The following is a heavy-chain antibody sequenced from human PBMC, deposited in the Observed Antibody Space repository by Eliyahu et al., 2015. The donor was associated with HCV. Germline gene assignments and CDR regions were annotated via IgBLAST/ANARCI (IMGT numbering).Heavy chain of an antibody. CDR3: ARHLKFFGSGMDV. D-gene: IGHD3-10*01. CDR1: GDSMSTNTYY. Sequence: QHQLQESGPRLVKSSETLSLTCTVSGDSMSTNTYYWGWIRQPPGKGLEWIGSAYYSDTYYNPSLKSRVTIFVDTAKNHFSLILTSVSAADTAVYYCARHLKFFGSGMDVWGQGTTVTVSS. J-gene: IGHJ6*02. CDR2: AYYSDT. V-gene: IGHV4-39*01.